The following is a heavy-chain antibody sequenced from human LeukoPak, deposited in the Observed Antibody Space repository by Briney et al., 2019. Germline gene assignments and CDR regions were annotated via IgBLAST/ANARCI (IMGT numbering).Heavy chain of an antibody. J-gene: IGHJ4*02. CDR1: GGSISSISSNNYN. V-gene: IGHV4-30-4*08. CDR2: IYYSGST. D-gene: IGHD1-14*01. CDR3: ARDPRAGPNPGD. Sequence: SETLSLTCIVSGGSISSISSNNYNWGWIRQPPGKGLEWIGYIYYSGSTYYNPSLKSRVTISVDTSKNQFSLKLSSVTAADTAVYYCARDPRAGPNPGDWGQGTLVTVSS.